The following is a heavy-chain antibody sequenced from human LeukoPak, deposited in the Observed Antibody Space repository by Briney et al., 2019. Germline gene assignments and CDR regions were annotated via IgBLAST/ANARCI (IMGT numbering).Heavy chain of an antibody. CDR1: GFTFNLAW. CDR2: IKTKADGPS. J-gene: IGHJ4*02. D-gene: IGHD6-6*01. V-gene: IGHV3-15*01. CDR3: VWSSTWDKRFYLDQ. Sequence: KSGGSLRLSCAGSGFTFNLAWMSWVRQAPGKGLEWVARIKTKADGPSEYATPVHGRFIISRDDSQNMVYLQMSSLRSDDTAVYYCVWSSTWDKRFYLDQWGQGTLVTVSP.